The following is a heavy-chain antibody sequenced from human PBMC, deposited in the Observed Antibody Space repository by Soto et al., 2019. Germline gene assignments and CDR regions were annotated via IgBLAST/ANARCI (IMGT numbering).Heavy chain of an antibody. CDR2: ISGSGGST. CDR3: AKAPYRSSTSCYPYFDY. D-gene: IGHD2-2*01. V-gene: IGHV3-23*01. CDR1: GFTFSSYA. Sequence: GGSLRLSCAASGFTFSSYAMSWVRQAPGKGLEWVSAISGSGGSTYYADSVKGRFTISRDNSKNTLYLQMNSLRAEDTAVYYCAKAPYRSSTSCYPYFDYWGQGTLVTV. J-gene: IGHJ4*02.